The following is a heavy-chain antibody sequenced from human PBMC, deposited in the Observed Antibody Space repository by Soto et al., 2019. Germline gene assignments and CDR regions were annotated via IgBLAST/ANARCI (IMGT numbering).Heavy chain of an antibody. CDR1: GGTFSSYA. CDR3: ARGQTGGGWGYYFDY. CDR2: ISPIFGTA. V-gene: IGHV1-69*12. D-gene: IGHD3-16*01. Sequence: QVQLVQSGAEVKKPGSSVKVSCKASGGTFSSYAIDWVRQAPGQGLEWMGGISPIFGTADYAQKFQGRGTITADESTSTAYMELSSLRSEDTAVYYCARGQTGGGWGYYFDYWGQGTLVTVSS. J-gene: IGHJ4*02.